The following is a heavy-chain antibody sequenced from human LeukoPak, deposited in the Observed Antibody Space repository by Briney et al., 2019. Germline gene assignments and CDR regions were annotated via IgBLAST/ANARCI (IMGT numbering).Heavy chain of an antibody. CDR3: AKSGLNRFDY. V-gene: IGHV3-48*01. J-gene: IGHJ4*02. D-gene: IGHD2-15*01. Sequence: GGSLRLSCAASGFTFSSYSMNWVRQAPGKGLEWVSYISSSSSTIYYADSVKGRFTISRDDSKNTLYLQMNSLRAEDTAVYYCAKSGLNRFDYWGQGTLVTVSS. CDR1: GFTFSSYS. CDR2: ISSSSSTI.